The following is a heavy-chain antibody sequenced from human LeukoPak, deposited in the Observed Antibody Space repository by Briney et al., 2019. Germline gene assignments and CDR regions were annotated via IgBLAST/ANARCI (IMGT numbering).Heavy chain of an antibody. CDR2: ISRSGSTK. D-gene: IGHD3-10*01. V-gene: IGHV3-11*01. CDR3: ARTYYYGSGRNHYYYYMDV. CDR1: GFTFSDYN. J-gene: IGHJ6*03. Sequence: GSLRLSCAASGFTFSDYNMRWIRQAPGKGLEWVSSISRSGSTKYYADSVKGRFTISRDNAKNSLFLQMNSLRAEDTAVYYCARTYYYGSGRNHYYYYMDVWGKGTTVTVSS.